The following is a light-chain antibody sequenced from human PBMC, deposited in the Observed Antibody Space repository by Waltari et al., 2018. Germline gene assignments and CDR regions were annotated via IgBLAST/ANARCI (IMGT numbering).Light chain of an antibody. Sequence: QSVLTQPPSASGTPGQRVTISCYGSSSNIGRNYVYWYQQLPGTAPKLRIYRNNQRPSGVPDRFSGSKSGTSASLAISGLRSEDEADYYCAAWDDSLSGWVFGGGTKLTVL. CDR3: AAWDDSLSGWV. CDR1: SSNIGRNY. CDR2: RNN. V-gene: IGLV1-47*01. J-gene: IGLJ3*02.